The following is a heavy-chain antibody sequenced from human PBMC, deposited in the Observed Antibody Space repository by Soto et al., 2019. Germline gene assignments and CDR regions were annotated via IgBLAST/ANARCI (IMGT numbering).Heavy chain of an antibody. D-gene: IGHD3-3*01. J-gene: IGHJ4*02. CDR2: IYPGDSDT. CDR3: ARTQTIYDFWSGYPAPFDY. Sequence: ISCKGSGYSFTSYWIGWVRQMPGKGLEWMGIIYPGDSDTRYSPSFQGQVTISADKSISTAYLQWSSLKASDTAMYYCARTQTIYDFWSGYPAPFDYWGQGTLVTVSS. CDR1: GYSFTSYW. V-gene: IGHV5-51*01.